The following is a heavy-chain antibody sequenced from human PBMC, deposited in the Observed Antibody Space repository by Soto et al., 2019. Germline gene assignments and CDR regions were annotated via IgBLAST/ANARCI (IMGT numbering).Heavy chain of an antibody. CDR2: IYYSGST. Sequence: SETLSLTCTVSGGSISSSGYYWGWIRQPPGKGLEWIGSIYYSGSTYDNPSLKSRVTISVDTSKNQFSLKLSSVTAADTAVYYCARRAACSGDTCYGFDYWGQGTLVTVSS. CDR3: ARRAACSGDTCYGFDY. CDR1: GGSISSSGYY. V-gene: IGHV4-39*01. J-gene: IGHJ4*02. D-gene: IGHD2-15*01.